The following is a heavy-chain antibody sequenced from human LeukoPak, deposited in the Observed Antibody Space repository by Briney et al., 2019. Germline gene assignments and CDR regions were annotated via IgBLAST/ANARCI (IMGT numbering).Heavy chain of an antibody. CDR1: GFTFSSYA. D-gene: IGHD6-19*01. CDR2: ISYDGSNK. J-gene: IGHJ6*02. CDR3: ARVWEWLADYYYYGMDV. V-gene: IGHV3-30-3*01. Sequence: PGGSLRLSCAASGFTFSSYAMHWVRQAPGKGLEWVAVISYDGSNKYYADSVKGRFTISRDNSKNTLYLQMNSLRAEDTAVYYCARVWEWLADYYYYGMDVWGQGTTVTVSS.